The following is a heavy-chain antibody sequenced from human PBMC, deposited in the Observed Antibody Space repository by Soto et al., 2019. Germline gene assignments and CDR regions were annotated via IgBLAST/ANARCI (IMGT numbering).Heavy chain of an antibody. J-gene: IGHJ6*02. CDR3: VRGVGNYYHGMDV. CDR1: GSSLSTSG. D-gene: IGHD3-10*01. V-gene: IGHV3-33*01. Sequence: GGSLRLSCAASGSSLSTSGMHWVRQAPGKGLEWLAVIWYDGSIKNYADSVKGRFTISRDNSKDTVYLQMNSLTAEDMAVYFCVRGVGNYYHGMDVWGQGTTVTVSS. CDR2: IWYDGSIK.